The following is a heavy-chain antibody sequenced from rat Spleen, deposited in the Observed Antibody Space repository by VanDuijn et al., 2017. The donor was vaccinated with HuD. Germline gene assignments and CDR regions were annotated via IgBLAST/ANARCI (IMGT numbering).Heavy chain of an antibody. Sequence: EVQLVESGGGLVQPGRSLKLSCVASGFTFNNYWMSWIRQAPKKGLEWVATIIYDGSRTYYRDSVKGRFTISRDNAKSTLYLQMDSLRSEDTATYYCARHNSGYGVMDAWGQGASVTVSS. D-gene: IGHD4-3*01. V-gene: IGHV5-7*01. J-gene: IGHJ4*01. CDR1: GFTFNNYW. CDR2: IIYDGSRT. CDR3: ARHNSGYGVMDA.